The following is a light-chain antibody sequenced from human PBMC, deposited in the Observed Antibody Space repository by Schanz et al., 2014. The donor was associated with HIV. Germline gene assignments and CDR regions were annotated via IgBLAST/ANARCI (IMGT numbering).Light chain of an antibody. CDR2: EDY. J-gene: IGLJ2*01. CDR1: SSNIGTYDL. V-gene: IGLV2-14*02. CDR3: CSYTSSSTLDVV. Sequence: QSALTQPASVSGSPGQSITISCTGTSSNIGTYDLVSWYQQHPGKAPKVIIYEDYKRPSGVSNRFSGSKSGNTASLTISGLRAEDEADYHCCSYTSSSTLDVVFGGGTKLTVL.